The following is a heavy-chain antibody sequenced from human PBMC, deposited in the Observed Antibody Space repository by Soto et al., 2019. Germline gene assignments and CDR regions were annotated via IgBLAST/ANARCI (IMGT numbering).Heavy chain of an antibody. J-gene: IGHJ4*02. V-gene: IGHV4-31*03. D-gene: IGHD5-12*01. Sequence: QVQLQESGPGLVKPSQTLSLTCTVSGGSISSGGYYWSWIRQHPGKGLEWIGYIYYSGSTYYNPSLNSRVTISVDTSKNQFSLKLSSVTAADTAVYYCARGLVEMATIDYWGQGTLVTVSS. CDR2: IYYSGST. CDR1: GGSISSGGYY. CDR3: ARGLVEMATIDY.